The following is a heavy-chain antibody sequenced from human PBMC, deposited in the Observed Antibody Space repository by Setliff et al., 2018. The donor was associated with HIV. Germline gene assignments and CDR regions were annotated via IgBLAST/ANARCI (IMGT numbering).Heavy chain of an antibody. CDR3: ARDTTPGIGQAANWFDP. CDR1: GGSIGSGSYY. Sequence: LSLTCTVSGGSIGSGSYYWTWIRQPAGKGLEWIGYVYYSGSTNYNPSLKSRVTMSVDTAKNQFSLKLSSVTAADTAVYYCARDTTPGIGQAANWFDPWGQGTLVTVSS. CDR2: VYYSGST. V-gene: IGHV4-61*10. D-gene: IGHD1-1*01. J-gene: IGHJ5*02.